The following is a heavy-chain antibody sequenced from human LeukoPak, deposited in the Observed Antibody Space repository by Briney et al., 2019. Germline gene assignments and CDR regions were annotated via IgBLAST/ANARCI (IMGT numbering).Heavy chain of an antibody. CDR2: IIPIFGTA. CDR3: ARAGYYGSGRYTRFDAFDI. V-gene: IGHV1-69*05. J-gene: IGHJ3*02. Sequence: ASVKVSCKASGGTFSSYAISWVRQAPGQGLEWMGGIIPIFGTANYAQKFQGRVTITTDESTSTAYMELSSLRSEDTAVYYCARAGYYGSGRYTRFDAFDICGQGTMVTVSS. D-gene: IGHD3-10*01. CDR1: GGTFSSYA.